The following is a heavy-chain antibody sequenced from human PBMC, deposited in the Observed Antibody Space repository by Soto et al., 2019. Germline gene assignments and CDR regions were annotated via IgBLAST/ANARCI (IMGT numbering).Heavy chain of an antibody. CDR2: IIPFYGTT. J-gene: IGHJ6*02. D-gene: IGHD3-9*01. Sequence: VASGKVSCKTSGFTHPKYGINWVRQAPGQGLEWMGGIIPFYGTTNYAQKFQGRVTITADESTSTVYMEVSRLTSEDTALYYCATAEMEARAVHYDFLTNVGGTVYGLDVWVHGPTVTVSS. V-gene: IGHV1-69*13. CDR3: ATAEMEARAVHYDFLTNVGGTVYGLDV. CDR1: GFTHPKYG.